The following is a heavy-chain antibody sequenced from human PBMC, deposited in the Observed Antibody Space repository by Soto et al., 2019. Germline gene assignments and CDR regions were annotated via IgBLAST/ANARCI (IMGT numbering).Heavy chain of an antibody. D-gene: IGHD6-19*01. CDR2: IDWDDDK. CDR1: GFSLSTSGMC. V-gene: IGHV2-70*01. J-gene: IGHJ5*01. CDR3: ARSPEGYSSGWFEIWFDS. Sequence: SGSTLVNPTQTLTLTCTFSGFSLSTSGMCVSWIRQPPGKALEWLALIDWDDDKYYSTSLKTRLTISRDTSKNQVVLTMTNMDPVDTATYYCARSPEGYSSGWFEIWFDSWGQGTLVTVSS.